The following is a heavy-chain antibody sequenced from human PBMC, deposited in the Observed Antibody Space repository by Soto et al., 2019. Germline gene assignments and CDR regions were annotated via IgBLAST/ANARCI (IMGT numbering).Heavy chain of an antibody. CDR3: ARTGGATDS. D-gene: IGHD3-16*01. V-gene: IGHV6-1*01. CDR1: GDSVSSNSAA. Sequence: LSLTCAISGDSVSSNSAAWNWIRQSPSRGFEWLGRTYYRSKWYNEYAVSVKGRISINSDTSKNHFSLQLNPVTPEDTAVYYCARTGGATDSWGQGTLVTVSS. CDR2: TYYRSKWYN. J-gene: IGHJ4*02.